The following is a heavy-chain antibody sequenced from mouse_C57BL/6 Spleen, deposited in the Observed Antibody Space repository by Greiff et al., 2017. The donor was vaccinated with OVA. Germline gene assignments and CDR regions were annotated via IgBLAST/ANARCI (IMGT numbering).Heavy chain of an antibody. V-gene: IGHV5-9-1*02. CDR2: ISSGGDYI. CDR1: GFTFSSYA. CDR3: TRDYDYGGAMDY. D-gene: IGHD2-4*01. J-gene: IGHJ4*01. Sequence: EVKLVESGEGLVKPGGSLKLSCAASGFTFSSYAMSWVRQTPEKRLEWVAYISSGGDYIYYADTVKGRFTISRDNARNTLYLQMSSLKSEDTAMYYCTRDYDYGGAMDYWGQGTSVTVSS.